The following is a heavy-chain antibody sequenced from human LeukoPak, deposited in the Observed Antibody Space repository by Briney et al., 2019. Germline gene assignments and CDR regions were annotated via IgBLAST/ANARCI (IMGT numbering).Heavy chain of an antibody. CDR2: IRYDRSNK. V-gene: IGHV3-30*02. CDR3: AKDRIAAHAFDI. CDR1: GFTFSTYG. J-gene: IGHJ3*02. D-gene: IGHD6-13*01. Sequence: GGSLRLSCAASGFTFSTYGMLWVRQAPGQGPEWVALIRYDRSNKYYADSVKGRFTISRDNSKNTLYLQMNSLRVEDTAMYYCAKDRIAAHAFDIWGQGTMVTVSS.